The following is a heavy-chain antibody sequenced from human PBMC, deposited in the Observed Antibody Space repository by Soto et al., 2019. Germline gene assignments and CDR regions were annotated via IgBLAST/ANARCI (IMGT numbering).Heavy chain of an antibody. CDR2: ISWNSGSI. CDR3: ARTGTSDY. V-gene: IGHV3-9*01. J-gene: IGHJ4*02. D-gene: IGHD1-1*01. Sequence: GGSLRLSCAASGFTFDDYAMHWVRQAPGKGLEWVSGISWNSGSIGYADSVKGRFTISRDNAKNSLYLQMNSLRAEDTALYYCARTGTSDYWGQGTLVTVSS. CDR1: GFTFDDYA.